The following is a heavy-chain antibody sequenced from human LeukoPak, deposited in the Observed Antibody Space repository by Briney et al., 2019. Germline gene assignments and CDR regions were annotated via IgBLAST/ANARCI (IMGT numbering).Heavy chain of an antibody. D-gene: IGHD3-22*01. Sequence: SETLFLTCTVFGGSISSSSTYYWGWIRQPPGKGLEWIGSIYYSGSTYYNPSLKSRVTISVDTSKNQFSLKLSSVTAADTAVYYCARDSEGVYYYDSSGYFWFDPWGQGTLVTVSS. J-gene: IGHJ5*02. V-gene: IGHV4-39*07. CDR2: IYYSGST. CDR1: GGSISSSSTYY. CDR3: ARDSEGVYYYDSSGYFWFDP.